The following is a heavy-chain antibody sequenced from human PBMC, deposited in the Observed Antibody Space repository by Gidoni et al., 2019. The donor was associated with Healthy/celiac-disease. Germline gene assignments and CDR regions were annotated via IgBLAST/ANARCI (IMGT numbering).Heavy chain of an antibody. D-gene: IGHD2-15*01. V-gene: IGHV3-23*01. Sequence: EVQLLESGGGLVQPGGFLRLSCAASGFTFSSYAMSWVHPAPGKGLDGVAGISASGGSKDYADSVRGRFTISRDNSKNTLYLQMNSLRAEDTAVYYCAKGGVRSKEGYSSDWGQGTLVTVSS. J-gene: IGHJ4*02. CDR1: GFTFSSYA. CDR3: AKGGVRSKEGYSSD. CDR2: ISASGGSK.